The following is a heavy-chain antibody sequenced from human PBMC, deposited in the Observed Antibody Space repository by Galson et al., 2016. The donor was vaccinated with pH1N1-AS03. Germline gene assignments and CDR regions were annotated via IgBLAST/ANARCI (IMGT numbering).Heavy chain of an antibody. D-gene: IGHD4-23*01. CDR3: ARGWPDYGGDSFLGWDH. Sequence: SVKVSCKASGYTFTNYGISWVRQAPGQGLEWMGWISAYNGITNYAQKLQGRVTLTTDTSTSTAYMELRSLRSADPAVYYCARGWPDYGGDSFLGWDHWSQGSLVTVSS. V-gene: IGHV1-18*01. CDR2: ISAYNGIT. CDR1: GYTFTNYG. J-gene: IGHJ4*02.